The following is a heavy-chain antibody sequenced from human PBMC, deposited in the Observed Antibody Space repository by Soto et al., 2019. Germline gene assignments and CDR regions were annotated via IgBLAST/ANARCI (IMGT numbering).Heavy chain of an antibody. V-gene: IGHV1-2*02. J-gene: IGHJ6*02. CDR1: SCCLTGHY. Sequence: VGCKGCSCCLTGHYKNWVRHAPGQGLGWMEGINPNSGCTNYAQIFQGRVTMTWDTSISTAYMEVRRLRTEDTGVYYCARADPPQPYFNYYYGEDVGG. CDR3: ARADPPQPYFNYYYGEDV. CDR2: INPNSGCT. D-gene: IGHD3-10*01.